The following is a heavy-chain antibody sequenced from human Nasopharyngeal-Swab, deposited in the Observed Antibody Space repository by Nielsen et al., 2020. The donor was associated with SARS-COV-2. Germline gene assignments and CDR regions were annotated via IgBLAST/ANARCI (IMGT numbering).Heavy chain of an antibody. Sequence: PGKGLEWIGYIYYSGSTNYNPSLKSRVTISVDTSKNQFSLKLSSVTAADTAVYYCAIGGGGSYYYGTDVWGQGTTVTVSS. V-gene: IGHV4-59*13. J-gene: IGHJ6*02. CDR2: IYYSGST. D-gene: IGHD3-16*01. CDR3: AIGGGGSYYYGTDV.